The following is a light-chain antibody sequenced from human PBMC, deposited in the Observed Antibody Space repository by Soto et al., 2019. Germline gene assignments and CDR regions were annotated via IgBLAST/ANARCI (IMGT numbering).Light chain of an antibody. CDR1: QSVGNY. CDR3: HQRSNWPPFT. V-gene: IGKV3-11*01. Sequence: EIVLTQSPATLSLSPGERVTLSCRASQSVGNYLAWYQQKPGQAPRLLIYDASNRATGIPARFSGSGSGTDFTLTISSLEPEDFAVYYCHQRSNWPPFTFGPGTKVDIE. J-gene: IGKJ3*01. CDR2: DAS.